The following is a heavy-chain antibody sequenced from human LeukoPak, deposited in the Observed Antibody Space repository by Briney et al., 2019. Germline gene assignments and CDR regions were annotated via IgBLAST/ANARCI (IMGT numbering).Heavy chain of an antibody. Sequence: PGGSLRLSCAASGFTFSSYAMSWVRQAPGKGLEWVSAISGSGGSTYYADSVKGRFTISRDNSKNTLYLQMNSLRAEDTAVYYCAKSYYDFWSGKPDALDIWGQGTMVTVSS. CDR1: GFTFSSYA. D-gene: IGHD3-3*01. V-gene: IGHV3-23*01. CDR2: ISGSGGST. CDR3: AKSYYDFWSGKPDALDI. J-gene: IGHJ3*02.